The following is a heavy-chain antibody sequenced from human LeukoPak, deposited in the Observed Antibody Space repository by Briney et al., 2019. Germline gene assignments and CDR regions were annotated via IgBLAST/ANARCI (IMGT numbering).Heavy chain of an antibody. CDR2: ISSSSSYI. CDR1: GFTFSSYS. D-gene: IGHD6-13*01. J-gene: IGHJ4*02. CDR3: TSDPRQIAAADI. Sequence: GGSLRLSCAASGFTFSSYSMNWVRQAPGKGLEWVSSISSSSSYIYYADSVKGRFTISRDNAKKSLYLQMNSLKTEDTGVYYCTSDPRQIAAADIWGQGTLVTVPS. V-gene: IGHV3-21*03.